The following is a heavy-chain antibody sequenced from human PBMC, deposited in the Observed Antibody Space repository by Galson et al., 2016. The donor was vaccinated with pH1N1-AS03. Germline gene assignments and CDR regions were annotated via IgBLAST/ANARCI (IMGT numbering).Heavy chain of an antibody. J-gene: IGHJ4*02. D-gene: IGHD3-22*01. CDR3: ARDHTYFDGSAYYDGHDS. CDR1: GFTFSNYW. V-gene: IGHV3-7*03. CDR2: IKRDGSET. Sequence: SLRLSCAVSGFTFSNYWMTWVRQAPGKGLEWVANIKRDGSETHYVDSVKGRFTISRDNAENSLYLQMNSLRAEDTALYYCARDHTYFDGSAYYDGHDSWGQGTLSPSPQ.